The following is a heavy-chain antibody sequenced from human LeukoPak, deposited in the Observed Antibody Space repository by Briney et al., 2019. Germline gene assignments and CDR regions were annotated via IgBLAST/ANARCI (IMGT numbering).Heavy chain of an antibody. CDR3: ASSIAVAGTDY. Sequence: PSETLSLTCTVSGGSISSYYWSWIRQPAGKGLEWIGRIYTSGSTNYDPSLKSRVTMSVDTSKNQFSLKLSSVTAADTAVYYCASSIAVAGTDYWGQGTLVTVSS. CDR1: GGSISSYY. V-gene: IGHV4-4*07. CDR2: IYTSGST. J-gene: IGHJ4*02. D-gene: IGHD6-19*01.